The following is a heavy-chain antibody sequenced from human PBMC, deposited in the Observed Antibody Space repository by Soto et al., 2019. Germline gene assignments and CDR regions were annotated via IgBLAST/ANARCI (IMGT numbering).Heavy chain of an antibody. V-gene: IGHV4-61*08. D-gene: IGHD6-19*01. Sequence: QVQLQESGPGLVKPSETLSLTCTVSGGSVSSNDYYWSWIRQPPGKGLEWIGHIFHTGSTTYNPSLKSRVTLSIDTSQSQFSLRLSSVTAADTAVYFCARDRGIAVAGTFDYWGQGTLLSVSS. CDR2: IFHTGST. CDR3: ARDRGIAVAGTFDY. CDR1: GGSVSSNDYY. J-gene: IGHJ4*02.